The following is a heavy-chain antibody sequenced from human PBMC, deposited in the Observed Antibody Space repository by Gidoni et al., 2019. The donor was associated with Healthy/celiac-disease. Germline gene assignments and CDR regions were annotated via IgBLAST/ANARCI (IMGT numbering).Heavy chain of an antibody. CDR2: ISGSGGST. D-gene: IGHD3-9*01. CDR1: GFTFSRYA. Sequence: EVQLLESGGGLVQPGGSLRLSCAASGFTFSRYAMSWVRQAPGKGLAWVSAISGSGGSTYYADSVKGRFTISRDNSKNTLYLQMNSLRAEDTAVYYCAKYPSVGRYFDWLEEEWGQGTLVTVSS. V-gene: IGHV3-23*01. J-gene: IGHJ4*02. CDR3: AKYPSVGRYFDWLEEE.